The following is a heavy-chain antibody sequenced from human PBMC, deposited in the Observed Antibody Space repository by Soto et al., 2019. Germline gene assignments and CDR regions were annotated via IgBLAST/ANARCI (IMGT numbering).Heavy chain of an antibody. CDR1: GFTFGDYA. D-gene: IGHD2-2*01. CDR2: IRSKAYGGTT. Sequence: SLRLSCTASGFTFGDYAMSWFRQAPGKGLEWVGFIRSKAYGGTTEYAASVKGRFTISRDDSKSIAYLQMNSLKTEDTAVYYCTREGIVVLPAASDAFDIWGQGTMVTVSS. CDR3: TREGIVVLPAASDAFDI. V-gene: IGHV3-49*03. J-gene: IGHJ3*02.